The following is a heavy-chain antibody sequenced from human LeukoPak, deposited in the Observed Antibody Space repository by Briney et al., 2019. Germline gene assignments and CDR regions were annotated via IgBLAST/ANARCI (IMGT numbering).Heavy chain of an antibody. D-gene: IGHD4-17*01. CDR2: ISGSGGST. V-gene: IGHV3-23*01. J-gene: IGHJ6*03. Sequence: GGSLRLSCAASGFTFSSYAMSWVRQAPGKGLEWVSAISGSGGSTYYADSVKGRFTISRDNSKNTLYLQMNSLRAEDTAVYYCAKYGDYAFYYYMDVWGNGTTVTVSS. CDR3: AKYGDYAFYYYMDV. CDR1: GFTFSSYA.